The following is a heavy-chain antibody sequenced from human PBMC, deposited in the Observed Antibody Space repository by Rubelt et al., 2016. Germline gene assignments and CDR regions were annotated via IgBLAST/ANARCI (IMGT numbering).Heavy chain of an antibody. CDR2: IYYSGST. Sequence: QLQLQESGPGLVGPSETLSLTCLVSGASISRSNYHWGWIRQPAGKGLEWIGSIYYSGSTYYNPSLKSRITISVDTSKNQFSLKMSSVTAADTAVYYCAREDYDSKRGHFDYWGQGTLVTVSS. J-gene: IGHJ4*02. CDR3: AREDYDSKRGHFDY. V-gene: IGHV4-39*02. CDR1: GASISRSNYH. D-gene: IGHD3-3*01.